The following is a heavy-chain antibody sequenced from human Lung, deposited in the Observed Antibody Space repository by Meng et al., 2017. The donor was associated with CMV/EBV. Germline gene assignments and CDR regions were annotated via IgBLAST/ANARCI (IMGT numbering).Heavy chain of an antibody. CDR3: TRLRYYDFWSGYRAPSYFDY. CDR1: GFTFGDYA. J-gene: IGHJ4*02. V-gene: IGHV3-49*04. Sequence: SXKISXTASGFTFGDYAMSWVRQAPGKGLEWVGFIRSKAYGGTTEYAASVKGRFTISRDDSKSIAYLQMNSLKTEDTAVYYCTRLRYYDFWSGYRAPSYFDYWGQGTLVTVSS. D-gene: IGHD3-3*01. CDR2: IRSKAYGGTT.